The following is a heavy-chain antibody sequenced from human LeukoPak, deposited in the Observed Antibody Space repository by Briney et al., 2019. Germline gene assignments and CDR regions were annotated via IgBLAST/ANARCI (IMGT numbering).Heavy chain of an antibody. D-gene: IGHD1-26*01. CDR3: SRGGSPPEALGDSLDI. J-gene: IGHJ3*02. Sequence: PGGSLRLSCAASGFTFSSYAMSWVRQAPGKGLVWVSRINSDGSSTTYADSVKGRFTISRDNTKHTLYLQMNSLRADDSAVYYCSRGGSPPEALGDSLDIWGQGTMVTVSS. CDR2: INSDGSST. CDR1: GFTFSSYA. V-gene: IGHV3-74*01.